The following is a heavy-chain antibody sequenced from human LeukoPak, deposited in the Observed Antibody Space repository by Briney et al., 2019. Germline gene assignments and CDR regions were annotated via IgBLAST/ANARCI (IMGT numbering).Heavy chain of an antibody. CDR1: GYSINNGYK. Sequence: PSETLSLTCAVSGYSINNGYKWGWIRQSPGRGVEWIGSIYHNGGAHYNPSLRSRVVISVDTSNNPFSLRLSSVTVADTAVYYCAREPRWLTPDCTSTSCYENYFDPWGRGTLVTVSS. D-gene: IGHD2-2*01. CDR2: IYHNGGA. V-gene: IGHV4-38-2*02. CDR3: AREPRWLTPDCTSTSCYENYFDP. J-gene: IGHJ5*02.